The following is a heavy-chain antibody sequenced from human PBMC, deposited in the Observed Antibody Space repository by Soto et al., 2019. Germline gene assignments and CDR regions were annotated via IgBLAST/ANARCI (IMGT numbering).Heavy chain of an antibody. CDR3: AREFRGRGYSYGLNN. CDR1: GFTFITYD. D-gene: IGHD5-18*01. Sequence: EVQLVESGGGLVQPGGSLRLSCAASGFTFITYDMHWVRQVTGKGLEWVSGIGTAGDTYYQGSVKGRFSISRDNAKKSLYLQMNSLRAEDTAVYYCAREFRGRGYSYGLNNWGQGTLVTVSS. CDR2: IGTAGDT. J-gene: IGHJ4*02. V-gene: IGHV3-13*01.